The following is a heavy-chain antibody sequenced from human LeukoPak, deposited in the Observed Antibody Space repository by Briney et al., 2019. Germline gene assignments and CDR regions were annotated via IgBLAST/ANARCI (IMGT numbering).Heavy chain of an antibody. CDR3: ARTQCALVAYYYYYYMDV. Sequence: SETLSLTCAVYGGSFSGYYWSWIRQPPGKGLEWIGEINHSGSTNYNPSLKSRVTISVDTSKNQFSLKLSSVTAADTAVYYCARTQCALVAYYYYYYMDVWGKGTTVTVSS. D-gene: IGHD2-21*01. CDR2: INHSGST. CDR1: GGSFSGYY. J-gene: IGHJ6*03. V-gene: IGHV4-34*01.